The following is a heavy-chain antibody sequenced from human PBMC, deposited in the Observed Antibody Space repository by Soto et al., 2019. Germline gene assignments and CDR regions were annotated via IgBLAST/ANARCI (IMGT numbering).Heavy chain of an antibody. CDR2: IWYDGSNK. V-gene: IGHV3-33*01. Sequence: PGGSLRLSCAASGFTFDSYGMHWVRQAPGKGLEWVAVIWYDGSNKHYADSVKGRFAISRDNSNNTLYLQMNSLRAEDTAVYYCARDRTPFDPWGQGTLVTVSS. CDR3: ARDRTPFDP. CDR1: GFTFDSYG. J-gene: IGHJ5*02.